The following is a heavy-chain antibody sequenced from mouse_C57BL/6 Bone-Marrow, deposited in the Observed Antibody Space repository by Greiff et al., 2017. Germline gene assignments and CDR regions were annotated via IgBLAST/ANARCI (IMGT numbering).Heavy chain of an antibody. CDR2: IYPGDGDT. CDR1: GYAFSSYW. J-gene: IGHJ2*01. D-gene: IGHD3-2*02. Sequence: VQLVESGAELVKPGASVKISCKASGYAFSSYWMNWVKQRPGKGLEWIGQIYPGDGDTNYNGKFKGKATLTADKSSSTAYMQLSSLTSEDSAVYFCARGEAAQASYYFDYWGQGTTRTVSS. CDR3: ARGEAAQASYYFDY. V-gene: IGHV1-80*01.